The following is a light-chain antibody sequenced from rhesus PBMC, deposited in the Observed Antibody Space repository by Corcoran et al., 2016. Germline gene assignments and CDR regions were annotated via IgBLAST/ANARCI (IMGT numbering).Light chain of an antibody. CDR2: RSP. CDR1: ESVGSY. V-gene: IGKV3-40*03. J-gene: IGKJ1*01. CDR3: QQYNDLPWT. Sequence: EIVMTQSPATLSLSPGETASLSCRASESVGSYLAWYQQKPGQAPNLLVHRSPFRATGLPDRFSGRGSRPEFTIPISSLEPEDVGVYHCQQYNDLPWTFGQGNKVEIK.